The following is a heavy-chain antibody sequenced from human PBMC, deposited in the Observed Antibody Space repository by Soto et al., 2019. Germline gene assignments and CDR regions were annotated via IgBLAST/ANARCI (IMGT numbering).Heavy chain of an antibody. CDR2: ISSSGSTI. Sequence: PGGSLRLSCAASGFTFSSYEMNWVRQAPGKGLEWVSYISSSGSTIYYADSVKGRFTISRDNAKNSLYLQMNSLRAEDTAVYYCARDPPEDTAKGGDYWGQGTLVTVSS. V-gene: IGHV3-48*03. CDR3: ARDPPEDTAKGGDY. CDR1: GFTFSSYE. J-gene: IGHJ4*02. D-gene: IGHD5-18*01.